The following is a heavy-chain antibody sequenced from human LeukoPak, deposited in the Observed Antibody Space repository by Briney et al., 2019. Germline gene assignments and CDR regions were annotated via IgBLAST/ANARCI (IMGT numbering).Heavy chain of an antibody. CDR3: IRSDYYGSGSDYTYYFDY. CDR1: GFTFSSYE. V-gene: IGHV3-48*03. J-gene: IGHJ4*02. D-gene: IGHD3-10*01. Sequence: GGSLRLSCAASGFTFSSYEMNWVRQAPGKGLEWVSYISSSGDTIYYADSVKGRFTISRENAKNSLYLQMNSLRAEDTAVYYCIRSDYYGSGSDYTYYFDYWGQGTLVTVSS. CDR2: ISSSGDTI.